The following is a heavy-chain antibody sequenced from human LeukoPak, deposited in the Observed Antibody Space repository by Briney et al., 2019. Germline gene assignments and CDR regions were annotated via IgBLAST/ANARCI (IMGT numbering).Heavy chain of an antibody. Sequence: GGSLRLSCAASGFTFSSYWMHWVRQAPGQRRVWVSRLNSDGSSTSYADSVKGRFTISRDNAKNTLYLQMNSLRAEDTAVYYCARGGRFFEWLLYPHYYYMDVWGKGTTVTVSS. V-gene: IGHV3-74*01. CDR3: ARGGRFFEWLLYPHYYYMDV. CDR1: GFTFSSYW. J-gene: IGHJ6*03. CDR2: LNSDGSST. D-gene: IGHD3-3*01.